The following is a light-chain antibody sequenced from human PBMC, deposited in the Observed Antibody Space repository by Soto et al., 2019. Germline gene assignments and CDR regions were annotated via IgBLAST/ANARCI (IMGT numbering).Light chain of an antibody. CDR1: QSVSSN. V-gene: IGKV3-15*01. Sequence: EIVMTQSPASLSVSPGERDTLSWRASQSVSSNLGWYQHKHGQAPRLLIYGASTRATGIPARFSGSGSGTEFTLTISSLQSEDFAVYYCQQYNNWPPWTFGQGTKVEIK. J-gene: IGKJ1*01. CDR3: QQYNNWPPWT. CDR2: GAS.